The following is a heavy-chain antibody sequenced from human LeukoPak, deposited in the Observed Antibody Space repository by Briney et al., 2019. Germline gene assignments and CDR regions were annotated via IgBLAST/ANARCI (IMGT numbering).Heavy chain of an antibody. D-gene: IGHD6-19*01. Sequence: SETLSLTCAVSGGSISSGGYSWSWIRQPPGKGLEWIGYIYHSGSTYYNPSLKSRVTISVDRSKNQFSLKLSSVTAADTAVYYCARGGYSSGWYGDYWGQGTLVAVSS. V-gene: IGHV4-30-2*01. J-gene: IGHJ4*02. CDR3: ARGGYSSGWYGDY. CDR2: IYHSGST. CDR1: GGSISSGGYS.